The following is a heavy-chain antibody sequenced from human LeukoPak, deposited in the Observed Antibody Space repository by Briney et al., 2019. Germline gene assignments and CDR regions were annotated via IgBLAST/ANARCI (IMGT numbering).Heavy chain of an antibody. CDR1: GYTFTGYY. CDR2: INPNCGGT. Sequence: GASVKVSCKASGYTFTGYYMHWVRQAPGQGLEWMGWINPNCGGTNYAQKFQGRVTMTRDTSISTAYMELSRLRSDDTAVYYCARESYYDILTGYYSDYFDYWGQGTLVTVSS. V-gene: IGHV1-2*02. J-gene: IGHJ4*02. CDR3: ARESYYDILTGYYSDYFDY. D-gene: IGHD3-9*01.